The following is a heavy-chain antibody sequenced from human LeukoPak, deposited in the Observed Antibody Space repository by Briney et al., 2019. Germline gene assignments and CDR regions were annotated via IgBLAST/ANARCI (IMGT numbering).Heavy chain of an antibody. V-gene: IGHV4-31*03. J-gene: IGHJ5*02. D-gene: IGHD3-9*01. CDR3: ARGHDILTGHNWFDP. CDR2: IYYSGST. CDR1: GGSISSGGYY. Sequence: SQTLSLTCTVSGGSISSGGYYWSWVRQHPGKGLEWIGYIYYSGSTYYNPSLKSRVTISVDTSKNQFSLKLSSVTAADTAVYYCARGHDILTGHNWFDPWGQGTLVTVSS.